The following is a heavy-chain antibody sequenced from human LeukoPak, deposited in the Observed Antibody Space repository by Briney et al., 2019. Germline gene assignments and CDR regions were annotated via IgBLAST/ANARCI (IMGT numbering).Heavy chain of an antibody. CDR1: GGSISTYY. D-gene: IGHD6-6*01. V-gene: IGHV4-59*01. CDR3: ARRSSSSSKPFDY. CDR2: IYYSGSS. J-gene: IGHJ4*02. Sequence: SETLSLTCTVSGGSISTYYWSWNRQPPGKGLEWIGYIYYSGSSNYNPSLKSRVTISVDTSKNQFSLNLSSVTAADTAVYYCARRSSSSSKPFDYWGQGTLVTVSS.